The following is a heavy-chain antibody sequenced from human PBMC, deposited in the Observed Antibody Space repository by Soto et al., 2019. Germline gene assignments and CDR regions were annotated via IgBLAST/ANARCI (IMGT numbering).Heavy chain of an antibody. J-gene: IGHJ4*02. CDR1: GFTFSSYS. Sequence: GGSLRLSCAASGFTFSSYSMNWVRQAPGKGLEWVSSISSSSSYIYYADSVKGRFTISRDNAKNSLYLQMNSLRAEDTAVYYCAGGPPYSGYDWYYFDYWGQGTLVTVSS. CDR2: ISSSSSYI. D-gene: IGHD5-12*01. CDR3: AGGPPYSGYDWYYFDY. V-gene: IGHV3-21*01.